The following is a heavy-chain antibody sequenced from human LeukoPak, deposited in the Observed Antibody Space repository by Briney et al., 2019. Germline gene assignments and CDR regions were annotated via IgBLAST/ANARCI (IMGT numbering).Heavy chain of an antibody. J-gene: IGHJ6*03. CDR1: GFTFDDYA. CDR3: AKGYGWEASYYYYYMDV. D-gene: IGHD1-26*01. V-gene: IGHV3-9*01. CDR2: INWNSDSI. Sequence: GGSLRLSCAVSGFTFDDYAMHWVRQVPGKGLEWVSGINWNSDSIGYAVRGRFTISRDNAKNSLYLQMNSLRVEDTALYYCAKGYGWEASYYYYYMDVWGKGTTVTISS.